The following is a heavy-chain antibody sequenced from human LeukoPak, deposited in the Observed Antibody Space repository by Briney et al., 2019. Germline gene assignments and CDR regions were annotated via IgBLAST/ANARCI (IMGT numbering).Heavy chain of an antibody. Sequence: SETLSLTCTVSGDSISSGYYWGWIRQPPGKGLDWIGSIYHSGSTYYNPSVVSRVTISVDTSKNQFSLKLSSVTAADTAVYYCARVSSTYYYGSGSYGWFDPWGQGTLVTVSS. D-gene: IGHD3-10*01. CDR1: GDSISSGYY. CDR3: ARVSSTYYYGSGSYGWFDP. V-gene: IGHV4-38-2*02. CDR2: IYHSGST. J-gene: IGHJ5*02.